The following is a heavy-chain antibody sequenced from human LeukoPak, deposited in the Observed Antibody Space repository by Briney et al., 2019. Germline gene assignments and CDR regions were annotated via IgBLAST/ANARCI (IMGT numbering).Heavy chain of an antibody. J-gene: IGHJ4*02. CDR2: INWNSGSI. D-gene: IGHD3-10*01. CDR1: GFSFDDYA. CDR3: AKSMLRGVIPYYFDY. V-gene: IGHV3-9*01. Sequence: GGSLRLSCAASGFSFDDYAMHWVRQAPGKGLEWVSGINWNSGSIDYAESVKGRFTISRDNAKNSLYLQMNSLRAEDTAVYYCAKSMLRGVIPYYFDYWGQGTLVTVSS.